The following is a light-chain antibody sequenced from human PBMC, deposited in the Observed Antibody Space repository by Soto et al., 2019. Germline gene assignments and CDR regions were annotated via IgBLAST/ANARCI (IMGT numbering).Light chain of an antibody. Sequence: VLTQSPATLSLSPGERSTLSFRASQSVSSYLAWYQQKPGQAPRLLIYDASNRATGIPARFSGSGSGTDFTLTISSLEPEDFAVYYCQQRSNWPPGFGQGTRLEIK. CDR2: DAS. V-gene: IGKV3-11*01. J-gene: IGKJ5*01. CDR1: QSVSSY. CDR3: QQRSNWPPG.